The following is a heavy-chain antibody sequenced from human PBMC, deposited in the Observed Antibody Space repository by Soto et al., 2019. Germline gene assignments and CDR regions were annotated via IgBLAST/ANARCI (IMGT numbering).Heavy chain of an antibody. Sequence: PSETLSLTCTVSGGSISSYYWSWIRQPPGKGLEWIGYIYYSGSTNYNPSLKSRVTISVDRSKNQFSLKLSSVTAADTAVYYCARGNGLRFFDYWRQGTLVTVSS. D-gene: IGHD5-12*01. CDR2: IYYSGST. J-gene: IGHJ4*02. CDR3: ARGNGLRFFDY. V-gene: IGHV4-59*12. CDR1: GGSISSYY.